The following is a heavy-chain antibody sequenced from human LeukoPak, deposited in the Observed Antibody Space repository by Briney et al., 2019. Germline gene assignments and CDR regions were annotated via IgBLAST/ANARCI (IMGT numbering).Heavy chain of an antibody. V-gene: IGHV4-39*01. CDR3: VRQRVWGVQYYFDY. Sequence: PAETLSLTCTVSGVSISSTTYYGGWIRQPPGKGLEFIGIIFRSGTAYYNPSLRSRVAISVDTSTNQFSLRLSSVTAADTAVYYCVRQRVWGVQYYFDYWGQGNLVTGSS. CDR2: IFRSGTA. D-gene: IGHD3-10*01. CDR1: GVSISSTTYY. J-gene: IGHJ4*02.